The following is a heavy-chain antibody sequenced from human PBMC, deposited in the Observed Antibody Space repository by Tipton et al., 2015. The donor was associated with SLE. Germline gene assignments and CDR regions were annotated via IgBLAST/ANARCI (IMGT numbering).Heavy chain of an antibody. CDR1: GGSISYLYHY. CDR2: FSFSGTT. J-gene: IGHJ4*02. CDR3: ARDRWGSGYFDY. Sequence: TLSLTCTVSGGSISYLYHYWSWIRQPAGKGLEWIGGFSFSGTTNYNPSLKSRVTISVDTSKNQFSLKLSSVTAADTAVYYCARDRWGSGYFDYWGQGTLVTVAS. V-gene: IGHV4-61*10. D-gene: IGHD7-27*01.